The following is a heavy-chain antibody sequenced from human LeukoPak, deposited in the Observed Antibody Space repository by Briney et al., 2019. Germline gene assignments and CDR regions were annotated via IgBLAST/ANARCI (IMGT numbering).Heavy chain of an antibody. CDR3: ARHENWAVDN. CDR2: IYPADSDT. CDR1: GYTFKTYW. J-gene: IGHJ4*02. D-gene: IGHD7-27*01. Sequence: GESLKISCQGSGYTFKTYWIAWVRQMPGNGLQWMGSIYPADSDTRYSPSFQGQVTISADTSISTAYLQWSSLKASDTAMYYCARHENWAVDNWGQGTLVTVSS. V-gene: IGHV5-51*01.